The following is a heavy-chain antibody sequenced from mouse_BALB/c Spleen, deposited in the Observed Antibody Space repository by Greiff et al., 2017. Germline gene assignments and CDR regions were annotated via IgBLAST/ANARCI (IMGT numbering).Heavy chain of an antibody. V-gene: IGHV1-77*01. CDR1: GYTFTDYY. CDR2: IYPGSGNT. CDR3: ARSITPFAY. D-gene: IGHD1-1*01. J-gene: IGHJ3*01. Sequence: VQLQQSGAELARPGASVKLSCKASGYTFTDYYINWVKQRTGQGLEWIGEIYPGSGNTYYNEKFKGKATLTADKSSSTAYMQLSSLTSEDSAVYFCARSITPFAYWGQGTLVTVSA.